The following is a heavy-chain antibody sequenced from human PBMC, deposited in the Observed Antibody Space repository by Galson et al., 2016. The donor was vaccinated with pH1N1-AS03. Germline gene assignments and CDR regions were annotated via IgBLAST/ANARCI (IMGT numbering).Heavy chain of an antibody. Sequence: QSGAEVKKPGESLKISCKTSGYIFTSYWVAWVRHMPGKGLEWMGIIYPGDSDTRYSPSFQGQVTISADRSINTAYLQRSSLMASDTAMYYCARQVRDGYNDVFDHWGQGILVTVSS. D-gene: IGHD5-24*01. CDR2: IYPGDSDT. J-gene: IGHJ4*02. V-gene: IGHV5-51*01. CDR1: GYIFTSYW. CDR3: ARQVRDGYNDVFDH.